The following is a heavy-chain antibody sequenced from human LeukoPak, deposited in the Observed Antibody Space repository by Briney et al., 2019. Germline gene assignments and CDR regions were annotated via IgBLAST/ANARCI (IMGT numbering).Heavy chain of an antibody. D-gene: IGHD3-16*02. CDR2: IYYSGST. V-gene: IGHV4-39*01. CDR3: ARHGPPVYVWGSYRSQYYMDV. J-gene: IGHJ6*03. Sequence: PSETLSLTCTVSGGSISSSSYYWGWIRQPPGKGLEWIGSIYYSGSTYYNPSLKSRVTISVDTSKNQFSLKLSSVTAADTAVYYCARHGPPVYVWGSYRSQYYMDVWGKGTTVTISS. CDR1: GGSISSSSYY.